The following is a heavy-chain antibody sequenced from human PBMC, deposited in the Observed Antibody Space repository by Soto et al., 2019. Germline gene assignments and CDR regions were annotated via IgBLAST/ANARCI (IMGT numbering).Heavy chain of an antibody. J-gene: IGHJ4*02. D-gene: IGHD4-17*01. CDR2: IRSKANSYAT. CDR3: TRTPRYGDSPGY. V-gene: IGHV3-73*01. Sequence: EVQLVESGGGLVQPGGSLKLSCAASGFTFSGSAMHWVRQASGKGLEWVGRIRSKANSYATAYAASVKGRFTISRDDSKNTAYLQMNSLKTEDTAVYYCTRTPRYGDSPGYWGQGTLVTVSS. CDR1: GFTFSGSA.